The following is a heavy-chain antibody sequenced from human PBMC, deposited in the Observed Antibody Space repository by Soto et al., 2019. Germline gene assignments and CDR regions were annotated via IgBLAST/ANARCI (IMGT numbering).Heavy chain of an antibody. D-gene: IGHD6-19*01. J-gene: IGHJ4*02. CDR3: VSWLFANFDH. CDR1: GFIFSGHT. V-gene: IGHV3-23*05. Sequence: GGSLRLSCAASGFIFSGHTMRWVRQAPGTGLEWVSSIDQTGASTHHADSVKGRFTISRDNYRNTLDLQMNSLRAADTALYYCVSWLFANFDHWGQGTPVTLSS. CDR2: IDQTGAST.